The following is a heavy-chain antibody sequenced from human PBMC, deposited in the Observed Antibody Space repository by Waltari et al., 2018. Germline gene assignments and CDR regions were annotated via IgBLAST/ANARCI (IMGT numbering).Heavy chain of an antibody. V-gene: IGHV4-30-2*01. D-gene: IGHD7-27*01. CDR2: IYHSWST. CDR1: GGSISSGGYS. CDR3: ARKSWGPAGAFDY. Sequence: QLQLQESGSGLVKPSQTLSLTCAVSGGSISSGGYSWSWIRQPPGKGLEWIGYIYHSWSTYYNPSLKSRVTISVDRSKNQFSLKLSSVTAADTAVYYCARKSWGPAGAFDYWGQGTLVTVSS. J-gene: IGHJ4*02.